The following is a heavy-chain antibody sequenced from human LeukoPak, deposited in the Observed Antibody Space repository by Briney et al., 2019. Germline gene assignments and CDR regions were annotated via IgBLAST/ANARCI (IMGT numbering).Heavy chain of an antibody. V-gene: IGHV4-59*01. J-gene: IGHJ4*02. CDR1: GGSISSSY. CDR3: ARDQGGSGWQFDY. D-gene: IGHD6-19*01. Sequence: PSETLSLTCTVSGGSISSSYWSWIRQPPGKGLEWIGYVSYTGSTNYNPSLKSRVTISVDTSKNQFSLKLSSVTAADTAVYYCARDQGGSGWQFDYWGQGTLVTVSS. CDR2: VSYTGST.